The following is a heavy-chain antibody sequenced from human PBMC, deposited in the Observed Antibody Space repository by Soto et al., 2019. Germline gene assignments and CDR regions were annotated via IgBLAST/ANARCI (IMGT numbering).Heavy chain of an antibody. CDR1: GFSVSSNV. Sequence: PSETLSLTCPFSGFSVSSNVWSWIRQPPGKGLEWIAYISSTGSTNYNPSLKGRVTTSLDTSKNQFSLKLNSVTAADTAIYYCARDHPGSSHFDYWGQGTLVTVSS. D-gene: IGHD1-26*01. V-gene: IGHV4-59*02. J-gene: IGHJ4*02. CDR2: ISSTGST. CDR3: ARDHPGSSHFDY.